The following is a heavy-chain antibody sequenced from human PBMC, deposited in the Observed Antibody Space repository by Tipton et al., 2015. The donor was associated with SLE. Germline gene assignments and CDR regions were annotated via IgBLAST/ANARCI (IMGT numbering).Heavy chain of an antibody. J-gene: IGHJ4*02. CDR2: IYSGGGT. CDR3: AKGLQQWHTYYFDY. V-gene: IGHV3-23*03. Sequence: SLRLSCAASGFTFSSYAMSWVRQAPGKGLEWVSVIYSGGGTSYADSVMGRFTISRDNSKNTLYLQMNSLRGEDTAVYFCAKGLQQWHTYYFDYWGQGNLVTVSS. D-gene: IGHD6-19*01. CDR1: GFTFSSYA.